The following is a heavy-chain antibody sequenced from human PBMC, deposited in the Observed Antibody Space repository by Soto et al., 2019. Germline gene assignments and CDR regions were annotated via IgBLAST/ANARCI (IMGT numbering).Heavy chain of an antibody. J-gene: IGHJ6*03. CDR2: IYYSGST. V-gene: IGHV4-59*08. CDR3: ARRDYYYYMDV. Sequence: QVQLQESGPGLVKPSETMSVTCTVSGGSISSYYGSWIRQPPGKGLEWIGYIYYSGSTNYNPSLKSRVTISVDTSKNQFSLKPSTVTAADTAVYYCARRDYYYYMDVWGKGTTVIVSS. CDR1: GGSISSYY.